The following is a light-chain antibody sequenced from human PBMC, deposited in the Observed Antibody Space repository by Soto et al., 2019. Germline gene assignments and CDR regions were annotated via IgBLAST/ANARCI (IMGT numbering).Light chain of an antibody. Sequence: QPVLTQSSSASASLGSSVKLTCTLSSGHSSYIIAWHQQQPGKAPRYLMKLESSGSYNKGSGVPDRFSGSRSGADRYLTISILQFEDEADYYCETWDSNTRLFGGGTKLTVL. CDR1: SGHSSYI. J-gene: IGLJ3*02. CDR3: ETWDSNTRL. CDR2: LESSGSY. V-gene: IGLV4-60*02.